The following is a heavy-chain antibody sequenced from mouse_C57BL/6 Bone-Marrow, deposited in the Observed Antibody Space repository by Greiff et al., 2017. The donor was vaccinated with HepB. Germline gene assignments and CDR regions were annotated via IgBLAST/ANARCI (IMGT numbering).Heavy chain of an antibody. CDR3: VGLYYYGSGDY. CDR2: IYPGDGDT. CDR1: GYAFSSSW. V-gene: IGHV1-82*01. Sequence: VKLVESGPELVKPGASVKISCKASGYAFSSSWMNWVKQRPGKGLEWIGRIYPGDGDTNYNGKFKGKATLTADKSSSTAYMQLSSLTSEDSAVYFCVGLYYYGSGDYWGQGTTLTVSS. D-gene: IGHD1-1*01. J-gene: IGHJ2*01.